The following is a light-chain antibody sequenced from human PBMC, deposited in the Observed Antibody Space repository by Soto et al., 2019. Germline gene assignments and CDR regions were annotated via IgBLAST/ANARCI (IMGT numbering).Light chain of an antibody. CDR1: SSDVGSYNL. CDR3: SSYAGSSTLV. Sequence: QSALTQPASVSGSPGQSITISCTGTSSDVGSYNLVSWYQQHPGKAPKLMIYEGSKRPTGVSNRFSGSKSGNTASLTISGLRAEAEAYSNCSSYAGSSTLVFGGGTKLPAL. J-gene: IGLJ2*01. CDR2: EGS. V-gene: IGLV2-23*01.